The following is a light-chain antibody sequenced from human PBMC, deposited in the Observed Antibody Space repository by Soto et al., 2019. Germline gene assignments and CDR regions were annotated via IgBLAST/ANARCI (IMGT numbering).Light chain of an antibody. CDR2: EGS. Sequence: QSVLTQPASVSGSPGQSITISCTGTRSHVGSYNFVSWYQQHPGKAPRLMIYEGSKRPSGVSNRFSGSKSGSTASLTISGLQAEDEAVFYCCSYAGGGMYVFGTGTKLTVL. J-gene: IGLJ1*01. CDR1: RSHVGSYNF. V-gene: IGLV2-23*01. CDR3: CSYAGGGMYV.